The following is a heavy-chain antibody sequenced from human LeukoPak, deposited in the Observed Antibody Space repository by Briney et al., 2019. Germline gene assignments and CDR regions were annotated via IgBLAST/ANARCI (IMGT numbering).Heavy chain of an antibody. J-gene: IGHJ4*02. CDR1: GYTFTGYY. V-gene: IGHV1-2*02. D-gene: IGHD6-6*01. CDR3: ARKIAARRIYFDY. Sequence: GASVKVSCKASGYTFTGYYMHWVRQAPGQGLEWMGWINPNSGGTNYAQKFQGRVTMTRDTSISTAYMELSRLRSDDTAVYYCARKIAARRIYFDYWGQGTLVTVSS. CDR2: INPNSGGT.